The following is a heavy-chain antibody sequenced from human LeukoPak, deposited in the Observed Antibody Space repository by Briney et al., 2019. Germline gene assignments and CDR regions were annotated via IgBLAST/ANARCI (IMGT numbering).Heavy chain of an antibody. CDR2: IGATGDT. CDR3: ARVAKERVGGVYYFDY. J-gene: IGHJ4*02. D-gene: IGHD1-1*01. CDR1: GFTFSDCD. Sequence: GGSLRLSCAASGFTFSDCDMHWIRQATGKGLEWVSAIGATGDTYYTGSVKGRFTISRENAKNSLYLQMNSLRAGDTAVYYCARVAKERVGGVYYFDYWGQGTLVTVSS. V-gene: IGHV3-13*04.